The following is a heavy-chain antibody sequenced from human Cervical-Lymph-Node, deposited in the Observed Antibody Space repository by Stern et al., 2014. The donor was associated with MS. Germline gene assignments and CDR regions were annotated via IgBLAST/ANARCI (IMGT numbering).Heavy chain of an antibody. CDR2: IWHDGSEK. CDR1: GLTFSVYG. V-gene: IGHV3-33*03. Sequence: VQLVESGGGVIPPGRSLRLSCVASGLTFSVYGMHWVRQAQGKGLEWVAVIWHDGSEKSYADSVKGRFTVSRDNSKNTLYVQMNDLRVDDTAIYYCATTRGLDEVDYWGQGTLVTVSS. CDR3: ATTRGLDEVDY. J-gene: IGHJ4*02. D-gene: IGHD3-10*01.